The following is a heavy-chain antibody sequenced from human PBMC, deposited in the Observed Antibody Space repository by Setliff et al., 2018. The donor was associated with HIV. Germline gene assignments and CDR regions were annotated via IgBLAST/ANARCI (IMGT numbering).Heavy chain of an antibody. J-gene: IGHJ4*02. CDR3: ARGPLYCSGGNCYLYYFDY. CDR2: IYYSGST. CDR1: GGSISSSNYY. D-gene: IGHD2-15*01. Sequence: SETLSLTCTVSGGSISSSNYYWGWIRQPPGKGLEWIGSIYYSGSTNYNPSLKSRVTISEDMSKNQFSLELSSVTAADTAVYFCARGPLYCSGGNCYLYYFDYWGQGTLVTVSS. V-gene: IGHV4-39*07.